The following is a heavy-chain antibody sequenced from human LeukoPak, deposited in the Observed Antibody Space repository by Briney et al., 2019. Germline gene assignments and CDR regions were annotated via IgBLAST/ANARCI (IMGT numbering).Heavy chain of an antibody. J-gene: IGHJ4*02. CDR3: AKRHCSSTHCYAFDY. V-gene: IGHV3-23*01. Sequence: PGGSLRLSCATSGSTYSSCVMAWVRQAPGKGLEWVSSISGSGGSTYYADSVKGRFTISRDNSMNTLYLQMNSLTAEDTAVYYCAKRHCSSTHCYAFDYWGQGTLVTVSS. CDR2: ISGSGGST. D-gene: IGHD2-2*01. CDR1: GSTYSSCV.